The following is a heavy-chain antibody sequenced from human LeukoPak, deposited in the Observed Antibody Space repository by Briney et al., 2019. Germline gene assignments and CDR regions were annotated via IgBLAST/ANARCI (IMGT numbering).Heavy chain of an antibody. Sequence: PGGSLRLSCAASGFTFSSYAMHWVRQAPGKGLEWVAVISYDGSNKYYADSVKGRFTISRDNSKNTLYLQMNSLRAEDTAVYYCARDTDIVATILDYWGQGTLVTVSS. CDR3: ARDTDIVATILDY. D-gene: IGHD5-12*01. J-gene: IGHJ4*02. CDR2: ISYDGSNK. V-gene: IGHV3-30-3*01. CDR1: GFTFSSYA.